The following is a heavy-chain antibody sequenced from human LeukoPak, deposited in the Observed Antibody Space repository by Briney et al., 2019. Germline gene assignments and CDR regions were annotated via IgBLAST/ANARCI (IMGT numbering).Heavy chain of an antibody. J-gene: IGHJ4*02. CDR1: GYTFTNYY. CDR2: INPNSGGT. Sequence: GASVKVSCKASGYTFTNYYMHWVRQAPGQGLEWMGWINPNSGGTNYAQKFQGRVTMTRDTSISTAYMELSRLRSDDTAVYYCAREYYYGSGSFGYYFDYWGQGTLVTVSS. D-gene: IGHD3-10*01. CDR3: AREYYYGSGSFGYYFDY. V-gene: IGHV1-2*02.